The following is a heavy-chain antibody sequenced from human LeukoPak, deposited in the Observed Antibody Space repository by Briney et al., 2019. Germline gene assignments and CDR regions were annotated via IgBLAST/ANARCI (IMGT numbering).Heavy chain of an antibody. V-gene: IGHV3-23*01. CDR1: GFTFSSYW. D-gene: IGHD3-16*02. J-gene: IGHJ4*02. CDR3: ATYDYVWGRYRLAQSDY. Sequence: PGGSLRLSCAASGFTFSSYWMSWVRQAPGKGLEWLSYINDSGGSTYYADSVKGRFVISRDNSKNSLYLQINSLRAEDTAIYYCATYDYVWGRYRLAQSDYWAREPWSPSPQ. CDR2: INDSGGST.